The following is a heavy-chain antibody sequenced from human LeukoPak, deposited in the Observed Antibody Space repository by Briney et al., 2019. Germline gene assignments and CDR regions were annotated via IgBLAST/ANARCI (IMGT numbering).Heavy chain of an antibody. Sequence: ASVKVSCEASGDTFSNYDVTWVRQAPGQGLEWMGRIIPVFDTAKYAQNFQGRVTMTTDESSSTAYMELYSLRSEDTAVYYCALSGEKHLVYFDFGGQEPLVPVSS. CDR3: ALSGEKHLVYFDF. J-gene: IGHJ4*02. V-gene: IGHV1-69*05. CDR2: IIPVFDTA. D-gene: IGHD3-16*01. CDR1: GDTFSNYD.